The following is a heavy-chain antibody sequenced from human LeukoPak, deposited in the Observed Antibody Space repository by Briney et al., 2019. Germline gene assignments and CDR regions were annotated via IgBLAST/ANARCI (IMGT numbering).Heavy chain of an antibody. CDR3: ARERGDGSGSFDY. J-gene: IGHJ4*02. V-gene: IGHV4-59*01. D-gene: IGHD3-22*01. Sequence: ASETLSLTCTVSGGSISSYYWSWIRQPPGKGLDWIGYIYYSGSTNYNPSLKSRVTISVDTSKNQFSLKLSSVTAADTAVYYCARERGDGSGSFDYWGQGTLVTVSS. CDR2: IYYSGST. CDR1: GGSISSYY.